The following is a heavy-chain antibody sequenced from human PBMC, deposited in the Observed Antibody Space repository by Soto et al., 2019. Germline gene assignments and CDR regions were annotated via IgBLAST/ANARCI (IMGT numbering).Heavy chain of an antibody. CDR3: ARQRTSVVTQAYFDV. J-gene: IGHJ4*02. Sequence: SETLSLTCAVSGYSISSGYYWGWIRQPPGKGLEWIGSIYYSGSTYNNPSLRSRVSMSIDTSKDQFSLKLKSVTAADTALYFCARQRTSVVTQAYFDVWGPGSLVTVSS. D-gene: IGHD2-21*02. V-gene: IGHV4-38-2*01. CDR1: GYSISSGYY. CDR2: IYYSGST.